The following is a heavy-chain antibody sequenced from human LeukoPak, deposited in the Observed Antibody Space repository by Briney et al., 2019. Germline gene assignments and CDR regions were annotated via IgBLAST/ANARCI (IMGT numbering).Heavy chain of an antibody. D-gene: IGHD1-1*01. CDR3: AKGLERESRLDS. Sequence: GGSLRLSCAASGFSVNTYTMYWVRQAPGKGLEWVSGLRNSDGSTYYADSVQGRFTISSDDSKNIVFLQMNNLRAEDTALYYCAKGLERESRLDSWGQGTLVTVSS. J-gene: IGHJ4*02. CDR1: GFSVNTYT. CDR2: LRNSDGST. V-gene: IGHV3-23*01.